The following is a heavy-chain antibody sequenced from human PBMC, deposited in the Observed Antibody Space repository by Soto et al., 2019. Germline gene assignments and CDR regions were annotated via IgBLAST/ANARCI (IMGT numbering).Heavy chain of an antibody. CDR2: ITVYNGNR. CDR3: ARGLGAFEF. J-gene: IGHJ4*02. CDR1: GYTLNGYG. V-gene: IGHV1-18*04. D-gene: IGHD1-26*01. Sequence: GASVKVSCKASGYTLNGYGISWVRQAPGQGLEWMGWITVYNGNRNYAQKFQDRVTLTTDTSTSTAYMELRSLTPDDTAVYYCARGLGAFEFWGQGTLVTVSS.